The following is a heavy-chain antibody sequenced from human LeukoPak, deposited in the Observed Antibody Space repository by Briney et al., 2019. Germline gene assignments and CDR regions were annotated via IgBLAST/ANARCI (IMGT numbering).Heavy chain of an antibody. Sequence: GGSLRLSCAASGFTFGSYAMSWVRQAPGKGLEWVSYISSSSSTIYYADSVKGRFTISRDNAKNSLYLQMNSLRAEDTAVYYCARDQHYYDSSGYSFDYWGQGTLVTVSS. CDR3: ARDQHYYDSSGYSFDY. CDR1: GFTFGSYA. D-gene: IGHD3-22*01. V-gene: IGHV3-48*01. J-gene: IGHJ4*02. CDR2: ISSSSSTI.